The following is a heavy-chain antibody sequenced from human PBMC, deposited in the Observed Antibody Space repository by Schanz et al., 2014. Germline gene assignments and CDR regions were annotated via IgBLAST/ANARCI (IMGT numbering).Heavy chain of an antibody. CDR3: ARDFDDRRGYGSGYCLGDCMDV. CDR1: GFIFSSYG. J-gene: IGHJ6*02. Sequence: VQLVESGGGFVQPGGSLGLSCAASGFIFSSYGLHWVRQAPGKGLEWVAFIWYDGSNKYYADSVKGRFTISRDNAKNSLYLQMNSLRAEDAAVYYCARDFDDRRGYGSGYCLGDCMDVWGQGATVTVSS. CDR2: IWYDGSNK. V-gene: IGHV3-33*01. D-gene: IGHD3-10*01.